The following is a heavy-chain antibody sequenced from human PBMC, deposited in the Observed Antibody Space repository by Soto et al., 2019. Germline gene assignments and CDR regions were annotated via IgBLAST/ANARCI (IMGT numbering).Heavy chain of an antibody. V-gene: IGHV3-23*01. CDR2: ISGSGGST. D-gene: IGHD3-16*02. CDR1: GFTFSSYA. CDR3: SKDSPPVSLMNRFGGVIGSLDY. J-gene: IGHJ4*02. Sequence: PGGSLRLSCAASGFTFSSYAMSWVRQAPGKGLEWVSAISGSGGSTYYADSVKGRFTISRDNSKNTLYLQMNSLRAEDTAVYYCSKDSPPVSLMNRFGGVIGSLDYWGQGTLVTCSS.